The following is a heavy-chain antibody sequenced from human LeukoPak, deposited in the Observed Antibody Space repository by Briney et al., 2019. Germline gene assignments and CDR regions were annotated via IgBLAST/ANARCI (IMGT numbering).Heavy chain of an antibody. CDR1: RGSLSSRGYY. D-gene: IGHD3-10*01. Sequence: SYTLSLTCTVSRGSLSSRGYYWGLIRQPPGTGPEWVGSIFYCWSTYYNPSLKSPVTISADMSKNYFSLRLSSVTGADPATYYCARHRRYYGSGSYYSEFDSWGQGILVTVSS. CDR2: IFYCWST. CDR3: ARHRRYYGSGSYYSEFDS. V-gene: IGHV4-39*01. J-gene: IGHJ4*02.